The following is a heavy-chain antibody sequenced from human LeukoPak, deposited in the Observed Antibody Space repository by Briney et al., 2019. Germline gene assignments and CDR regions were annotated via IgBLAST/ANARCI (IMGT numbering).Heavy chain of an antibody. CDR1: GGSISSDSYY. D-gene: IGHD2-15*01. CDR2: IYTSGST. CDR3: ARTYRGYCSSGSCYSSIYYYYMDV. Sequence: SETLSLTCTVSGGSISSDSYYWSWIRQPAGKGLEWIGRIYTSGSTNYNPSLKSRVTISVDTSKNQFSLNLSSVTAADTAVFYCARTYRGYCSSGSCYSSIYYYYMDVWGKGTTVTVSS. J-gene: IGHJ6*03. V-gene: IGHV4-61*02.